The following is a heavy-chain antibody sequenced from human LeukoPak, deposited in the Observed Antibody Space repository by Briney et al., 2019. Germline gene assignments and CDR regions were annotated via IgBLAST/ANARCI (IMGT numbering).Heavy chain of an antibody. CDR1: GFTFSSHG. CDR2: ISPSGGIT. V-gene: IGHV3-23*01. J-gene: IGHJ6*04. D-gene: IGHD3-10*02. CDR3: AELGITMIGGV. Sequence: GGSLRLSCAASGFTFSSHGMNWVRQAPGKGLGWVSGISPSGGITYYTDSVKGRFTISRDNSKNTQSLQMNSLRAEDTAVYYCAELGITMIGGVWGKGTTVTISS.